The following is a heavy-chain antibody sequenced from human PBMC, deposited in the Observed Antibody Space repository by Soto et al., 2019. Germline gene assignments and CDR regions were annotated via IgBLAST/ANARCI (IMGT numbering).Heavy chain of an antibody. D-gene: IGHD1-1*01. V-gene: IGHV1-2*02. Sequence: SVKVSCKASGYTFTGYYMHWVRQAPGQGLEWMGWINPNSGGTNYAQKFQGRVTMTRDTSISTAYMELSRLRSDDTAVYYCARNPSRTTYRINSCDPWDQGTLLTVAS. CDR3: ARNPSRTTYRINSCDP. CDR1: GYTFTGYY. CDR2: INPNSGGT. J-gene: IGHJ5*02.